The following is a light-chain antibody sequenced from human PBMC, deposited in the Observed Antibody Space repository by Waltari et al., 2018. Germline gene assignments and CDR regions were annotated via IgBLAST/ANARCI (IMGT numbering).Light chain of an antibody. CDR2: DAS. V-gene: IGKV3-11*01. CDR3: QQRSIWPPLT. J-gene: IGKJ4*01. CDR1: QSVSRY. Sequence: EIVLTQSPATLSLSPGERATLSCRASQSVSRYLAWYQQKPGQAPRLLIYDASNRATGIPGRFSGSGSGTDFTLTISSLEPEDSAVYYCQQRSIWPPLTFGGGTKVEIK.